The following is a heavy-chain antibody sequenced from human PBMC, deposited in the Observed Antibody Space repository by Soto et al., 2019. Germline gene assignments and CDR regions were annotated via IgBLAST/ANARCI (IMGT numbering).Heavy chain of an antibody. V-gene: IGHV4-39*01. CDR1: GGSISSSSYY. D-gene: IGHD2-2*01. J-gene: IGHJ4*02. Sequence: SETLSLTCTVSGGSISSSSYYWGWIRQPPGKGLEWIGSIYYSGSTYYNPSLKSRVTISVDTSKNQFSLKLSSVTAADTAVYYCARSADPAAAYFDYWGQGTLVTVSS. CDR2: IYYSGST. CDR3: ARSADPAAAYFDY.